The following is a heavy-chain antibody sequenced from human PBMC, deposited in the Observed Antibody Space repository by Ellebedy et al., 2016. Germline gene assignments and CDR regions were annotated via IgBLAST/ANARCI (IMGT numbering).Heavy chain of an antibody. Sequence: GESLKISCDASGITFSSLVMHWLSQAPGKGLEWVAVISNDGSNKYYADSVKGRFTISRDNSKNTLYLQMNRLRAEDTAVYYCARADWGLNDYYYYGLDVWGQGTTVTVSS. V-gene: IGHV3-30*03. CDR1: GITFSSLV. CDR3: ARADWGLNDYYYYGLDV. J-gene: IGHJ6*02. CDR2: ISNDGSNK. D-gene: IGHD3/OR15-3a*01.